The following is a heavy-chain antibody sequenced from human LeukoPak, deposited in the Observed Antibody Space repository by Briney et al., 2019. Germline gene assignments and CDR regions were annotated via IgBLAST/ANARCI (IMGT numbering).Heavy chain of an antibody. CDR1: GFKFNTYW. CDR2: IKTDGSEK. CDR3: AKGIWNFDC. V-gene: IGHV3-7*01. Sequence: GGSLRLSCVASGFKFNTYWMTWVRQTPGKGLEWVANIKTDGSEKTYVTSVKGRFSISRDNAKNSLYLKMTGLRVEDTAVYYCAKGIWNFDCWGQGTLVTVSS. J-gene: IGHJ4*02. D-gene: IGHD3-3*01.